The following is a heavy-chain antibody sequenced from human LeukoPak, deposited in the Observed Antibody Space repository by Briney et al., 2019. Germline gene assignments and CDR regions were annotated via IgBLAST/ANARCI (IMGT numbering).Heavy chain of an antibody. CDR2: IQYDGNNK. J-gene: IGHJ5*01. CDR3: AREGLTSVIGFDS. CDR1: GFTFSFNG. Sequence: PGGSLRLSCAASGFTFSFNGMHWVRQAPGKGLEWVALIQYDGNNKYYTDSVKGRFTISRDNSKNTLYLQMNSLGPEDTAVYYCAREGLTSVIGFDSWGQGTLVTVSS. V-gene: IGHV3-30*02. D-gene: IGHD2-21*02.